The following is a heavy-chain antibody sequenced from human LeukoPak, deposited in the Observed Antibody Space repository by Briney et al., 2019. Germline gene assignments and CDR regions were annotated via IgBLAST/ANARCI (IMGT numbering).Heavy chain of an antibody. CDR2: IRYDGSNK. Sequence: RPGGSLRLSCAASGFTFSSYGMHWVRQAPGKGLEWVAFIRYDGSNKYYADSVKGRFTISRDNSKNTLYLQMNSLRAEDTAVYYCAKDIVLRFLEWPWYLDLWGRGTLVTVSS. V-gene: IGHV3-30*02. CDR1: GFTFSSYG. CDR3: AKDIVLRFLEWPWYLDL. J-gene: IGHJ2*01. D-gene: IGHD3-3*01.